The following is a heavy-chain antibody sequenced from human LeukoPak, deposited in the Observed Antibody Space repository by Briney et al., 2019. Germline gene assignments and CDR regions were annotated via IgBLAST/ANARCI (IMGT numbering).Heavy chain of an antibody. V-gene: IGHV1-2*02. D-gene: IGHD6-19*01. CDR2: INPNSGGT. CDR1: GYTFTGYY. Sequence: ASVKVSCKASGYTFTGYYMHWVRQAPGQGLEWMGWINPNSGGTNYAQKFQGRVTITRDTSISTAYMELSRLRSDDTAVYYCAGIAVAGQDLDYWGQGTLVTVSS. CDR3: AGIAVAGQDLDY. J-gene: IGHJ4*02.